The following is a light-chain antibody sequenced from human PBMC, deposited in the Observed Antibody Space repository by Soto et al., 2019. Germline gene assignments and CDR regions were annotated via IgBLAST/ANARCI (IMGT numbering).Light chain of an antibody. V-gene: IGKV3-20*01. CDR1: QSVDGTS. Sequence: EIVLTQSPGTLSLSPGERATLSCRASQSVDGTSLAWYQQIPGQAPRLVIYGASTRATGIPDRFSGSGSGTDFTLTISRLEPEDSAVYYCQQRKTFGQGTKVELK. J-gene: IGKJ1*01. CDR3: QQRKT. CDR2: GAS.